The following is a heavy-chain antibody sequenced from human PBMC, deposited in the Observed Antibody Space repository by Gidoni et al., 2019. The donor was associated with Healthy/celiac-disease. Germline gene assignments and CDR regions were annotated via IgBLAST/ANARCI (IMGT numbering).Heavy chain of an antibody. CDR2: ISWNSGSI. D-gene: IGHD2-15*01. J-gene: IGHJ4*02. CDR3: AKGGVSAATQIDY. CDR1: GFTFDDYA. V-gene: IGHV3-9*01. Sequence: EVQLVESGGGLVQPGRSLRLSCAASGFTFDDYAMHWVRQAPGKGLEWVSGISWNSGSIGYADSVKGRFTISRDNAKNSLYLQMNRLRAEDTALYYCAKGGVSAATQIDYWGQGTLVTVSS.